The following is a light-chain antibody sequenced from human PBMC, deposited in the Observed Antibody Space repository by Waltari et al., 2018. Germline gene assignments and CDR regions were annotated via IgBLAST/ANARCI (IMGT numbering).Light chain of an antibody. J-gene: IGLJ2*01. CDR3: SSYSSGSTHVL. CDR1: SSEVGVYNY. Sequence: QSALTQPASVSGSPGKSITIPCTGTSSEVGVYNYVSWYQQHPGKVPKLMIYDVTYRPSGFSNRFSGSKSGNTASLTISGLQADDEADYYCSSYSSGSTHVLFGGGTKLTVL. CDR2: DVT. V-gene: IGLV2-14*03.